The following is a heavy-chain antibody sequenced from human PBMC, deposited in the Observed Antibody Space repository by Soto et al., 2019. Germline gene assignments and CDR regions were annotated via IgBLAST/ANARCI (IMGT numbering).Heavy chain of an antibody. Sequence: GGSLRLSCAASGFNFGDYTMTWVRQAPGKGLVWISTISGGGGNSYYADVVKGRFTVTRDNSKNTLYLQMNNIKGEDTALYYCAKETFGDGWTLXSWGQGTLVTVS. CDR3: AKETFGDGWTLXS. J-gene: IGHJ4*02. D-gene: IGHD6-19*01. V-gene: IGHV3-23*01. CDR1: GFNFGDYT. CDR2: ISGGGGNS.